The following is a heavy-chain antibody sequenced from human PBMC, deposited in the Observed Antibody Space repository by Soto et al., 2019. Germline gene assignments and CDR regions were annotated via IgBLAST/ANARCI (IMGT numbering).Heavy chain of an antibody. CDR1: GGSISSSSYY. D-gene: IGHD5-12*01. CDR3: ARRREMATGDYFDY. CDR2: IYYSGST. V-gene: IGHV4-39*01. J-gene: IGHJ4*02. Sequence: SETLSLTCTVSGGSISSSSYYWGWIRQPPGKGLEWIGSIYYSGSTYYNPSLKSRVTISVDTPKNQFSLKLSSVTAADTAVYYCARRREMATGDYFDYWGQGTLVTVSS.